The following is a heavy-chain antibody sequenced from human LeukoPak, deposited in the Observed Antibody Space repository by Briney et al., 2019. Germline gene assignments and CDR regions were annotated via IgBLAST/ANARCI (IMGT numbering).Heavy chain of an antibody. J-gene: IGHJ4*02. Sequence: SETLSLTCAVYGGSFSGYYWSWIRQPPGKGLEWIGEINHSGSTNYNPPLKSRVTISVDTSKNQFSLKLSSVTAADTAVYYCARSRYYGSGSSYWGQGTLVTVSS. V-gene: IGHV4-34*01. D-gene: IGHD3-10*01. CDR1: GGSFSGYY. CDR3: ARSRYYGSGSSY. CDR2: INHSGST.